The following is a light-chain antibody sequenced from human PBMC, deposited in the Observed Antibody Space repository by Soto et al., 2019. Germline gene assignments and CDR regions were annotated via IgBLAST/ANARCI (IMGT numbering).Light chain of an antibody. V-gene: IGLV4-69*01. Sequence: VLTQSPSASASLGASVKITCTLSSGHSSYAIAWHQQQPEKGPRYLMKLNSDGSHSKGDGIPDRFSGSSSGAERYLTISSLQSEDEADYYCQTWGTGILVFGGGTKLTVL. CDR2: LNSDGSH. CDR3: QTWGTGILV. CDR1: SGHSSYA. J-gene: IGLJ2*01.